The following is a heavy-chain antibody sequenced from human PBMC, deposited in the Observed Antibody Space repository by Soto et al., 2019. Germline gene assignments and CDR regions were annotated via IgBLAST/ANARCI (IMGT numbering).Heavy chain of an antibody. D-gene: IGHD3-22*01. Sequence: ASVKVSCKASGYTFTSYGISWVRQAPGQGLEWMGWISAYNGNTNYAQKLQGRVTMTTDTSTSAAYMELRSLRSDDTAVYYCARDRTMIVVVPAEYWGQGTLVTVSS. J-gene: IGHJ4*02. CDR2: ISAYNGNT. CDR1: GYTFTSYG. V-gene: IGHV1-18*01. CDR3: ARDRTMIVVVPAEY.